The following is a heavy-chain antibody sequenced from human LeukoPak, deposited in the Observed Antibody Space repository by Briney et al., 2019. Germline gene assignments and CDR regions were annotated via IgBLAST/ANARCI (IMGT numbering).Heavy chain of an antibody. V-gene: IGHV3-21*01. Sequence: GGSLRLSCAASGFTFSSYSMNWVRQAPGKGLEWVSSISSSSSYIYYADSVKGRFTISRDNSKNTLYLQMNSLRAEDTAVYYCTTYYLGSGNYGVIRYWGQGTLVTVSS. CDR3: TTYYLGSGNYGVIRY. CDR1: GFTFSSYS. CDR2: ISSSSSYI. D-gene: IGHD3-10*01. J-gene: IGHJ4*02.